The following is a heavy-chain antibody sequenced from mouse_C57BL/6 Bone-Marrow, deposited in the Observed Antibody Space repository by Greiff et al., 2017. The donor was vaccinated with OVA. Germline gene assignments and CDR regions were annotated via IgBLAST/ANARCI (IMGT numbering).Heavy chain of an antibody. D-gene: IGHD2-4*01. J-gene: IGHJ3*01. CDR2: IYPSSGST. CDR1: GYTFTSYG. Sequence: VQLQQSGAELARPGASVKLSCKASGYTFTSYGMSWVKQRPGRGLEWIGEIYPSSGSTYYNEKFKGKATLTADKPSSTAYMELRSLTSEDSAVYVCARPYYDFFAYWGQGTLVTVSA. CDR3: ARPYYDFFAY. V-gene: IGHV1-81*01.